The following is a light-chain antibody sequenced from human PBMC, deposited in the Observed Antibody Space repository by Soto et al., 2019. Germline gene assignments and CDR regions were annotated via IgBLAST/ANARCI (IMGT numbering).Light chain of an antibody. CDR1: QGINNY. Sequence: DIQMTHAPSSLSASVGDRVTITCRASQGINNYVAWFQQKPGRAPKSLIYATYNLQSGVPSKFSASGSGTEFTLTISSLQPEDFATYYCQQYDTFPRTFGQGTKVQI. CDR2: ATY. CDR3: QQYDTFPRT. J-gene: IGKJ1*01. V-gene: IGKV1-16*02.